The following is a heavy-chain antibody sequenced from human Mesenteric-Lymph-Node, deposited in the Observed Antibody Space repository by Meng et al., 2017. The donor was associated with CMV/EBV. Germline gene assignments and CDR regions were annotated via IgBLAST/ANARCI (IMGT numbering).Heavy chain of an antibody. Sequence: KASGYTFTSYYMQWVRQAPGQGLEWMGIINPSGGSTTYAQKFQGRVTMTRDTSTSTAYMELSSLRSEGTAVYYCAREYCSSTSCYLLHWGQGTLVTVSS. J-gene: IGHJ4*02. CDR1: GYTFTSYY. D-gene: IGHD2-2*01. CDR3: AREYCSSTSCYLLH. V-gene: IGHV1-46*01. CDR2: INPSGGST.